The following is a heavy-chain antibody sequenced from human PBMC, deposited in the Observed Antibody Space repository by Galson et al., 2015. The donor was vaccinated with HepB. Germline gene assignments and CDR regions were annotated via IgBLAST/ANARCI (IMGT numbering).Heavy chain of an antibody. CDR2: IYYSGNT. CDR1: GGFISSSNYY. J-gene: IGHJ2*01. CDR3: ARTSASGDWYFDL. V-gene: IGHV4-39*01. D-gene: IGHD1-26*01. Sequence: ETLSLTCTVSGGFISSSNYYWGWIRQPPGKGLEWIGRIYYSGNTYYNPSLKSRVTISVDTSKNQFSLRLSSVTAADTAVYYCARTSASGDWYFDLWGRGTLVTVSS.